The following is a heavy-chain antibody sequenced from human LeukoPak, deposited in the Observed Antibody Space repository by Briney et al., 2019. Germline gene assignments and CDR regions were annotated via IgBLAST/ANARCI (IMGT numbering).Heavy chain of an antibody. CDR1: GFTFTNYN. Sequence: GGSLRLSCAASGFTFTNYNMNWVRQAPGKGLEWVSSISSSSSYIYYADSVKGRFTISRDNAKNSLYLQMNSLRAEDTAVYYCTRGHYNDYVNWGQGTLVTVSS. D-gene: IGHD4-11*01. CDR2: ISSSSSYI. CDR3: TRGHYNDYVN. V-gene: IGHV3-21*01. J-gene: IGHJ4*02.